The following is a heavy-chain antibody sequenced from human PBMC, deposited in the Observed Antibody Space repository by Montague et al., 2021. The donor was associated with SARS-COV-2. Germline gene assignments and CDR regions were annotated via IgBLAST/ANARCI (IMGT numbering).Heavy chain of an antibody. Sequence: DYAPSVRGRLTVNTDASKNEFSLELNYVTPEDTAVYYCVRYSGWFYFDFWGQGTLVTVSS. J-gene: IGHJ4*02. V-gene: IGHV6-1*01. CDR3: VRYSGWFYFDF. D-gene: IGHD6-19*01.